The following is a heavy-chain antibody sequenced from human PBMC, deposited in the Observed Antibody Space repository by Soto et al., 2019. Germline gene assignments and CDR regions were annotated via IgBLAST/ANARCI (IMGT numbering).Heavy chain of an antibody. J-gene: IGHJ6*03. D-gene: IGHD2-15*01. Sequence: QVQLVESGGGVVQPGRSLRLSCAASGFTFSSYGMHWVRQAPGKGLEWLAVISYDGSNKYYADSVKGRFTISRDNSKNTLYLQMYRLRAEDTAVYYCAKVGIVFLSYNYMDVWGKGTTITVSS. CDR1: GFTFSSYG. V-gene: IGHV3-30*18. CDR2: ISYDGSNK. CDR3: AKVGIVFLSYNYMDV.